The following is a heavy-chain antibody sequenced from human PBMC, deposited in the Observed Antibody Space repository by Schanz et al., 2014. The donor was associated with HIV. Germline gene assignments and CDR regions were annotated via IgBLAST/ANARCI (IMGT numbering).Heavy chain of an antibody. J-gene: IGHJ5*02. D-gene: IGHD4-4*01. CDR3: ARGGLQWHPEWFDL. CDR2: IKYDGSQI. V-gene: IGHV3-7*01. Sequence: EVQLVESGGGLVQPGGSLRLSCAASGFTFSSYWMSWVRQAPGKGLEWVANIKYDGSQIYYVDSVKGRFTISRDNAKNSLYLHMNSLRAEDTAVYYCARGGLQWHPEWFDLWGQGTLVSVSS. CDR1: GFTFSSYW.